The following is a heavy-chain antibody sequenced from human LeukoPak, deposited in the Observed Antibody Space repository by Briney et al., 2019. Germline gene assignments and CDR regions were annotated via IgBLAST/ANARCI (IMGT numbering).Heavy chain of an antibody. V-gene: IGHV3-30*18. D-gene: IGHD4-17*01. CDR3: AKDGGYGDYHLIDYGMDV. Sequence: PGRSLRLSCAASGFTFSNYGIHWVRQAPGKGLEWVAVISYDGSNKYYADSVKGRFTISRDNSKNTLSLQMNSLRTEDTAVYYCAKDGGYGDYHLIDYGMDVWGQGTTVTVSS. CDR1: GFTFSNYG. J-gene: IGHJ6*02. CDR2: ISYDGSNK.